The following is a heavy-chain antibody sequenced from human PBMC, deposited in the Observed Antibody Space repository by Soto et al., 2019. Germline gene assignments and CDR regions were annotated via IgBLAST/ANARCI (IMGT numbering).Heavy chain of an antibody. V-gene: IGHV3-33*01. D-gene: IGHD3-10*01. CDR3: ARCSLRDPWFGELLGWDPGDY. Sequence: QVQLVESGGGVVQPGRSLRLSCAASGFTFSSYGMHWVRQAPGKGLEWVAVIWYDGSNKYYADSVKGRFTISRDNSKNTLYLQMNSLRAEDTAVYYCARCSLRDPWFGELLGWDPGDYWGQGTLVTVSS. J-gene: IGHJ4*02. CDR1: GFTFSSYG. CDR2: IWYDGSNK.